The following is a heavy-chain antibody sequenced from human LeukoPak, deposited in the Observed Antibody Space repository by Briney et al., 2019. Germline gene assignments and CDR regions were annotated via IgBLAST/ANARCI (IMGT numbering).Heavy chain of an antibody. CDR2: ISYDGSNK. CDR1: GFTFSSYG. V-gene: IGHV3-30*18. CDR3: AKDANWSLDY. J-gene: IGHJ4*02. D-gene: IGHD1-20*01. Sequence: GGSLRLSCAASGFTFSSYGMHWVRQAPGKGLEWVAVISYDGSNKYYADSVKDRFTISRDNSKNTLYLQMNSLRAEDTAVYYCAKDANWSLDYWGQGTLVTVSS.